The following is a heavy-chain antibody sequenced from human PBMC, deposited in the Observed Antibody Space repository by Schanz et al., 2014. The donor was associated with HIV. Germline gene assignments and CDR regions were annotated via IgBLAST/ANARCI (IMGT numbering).Heavy chain of an antibody. J-gene: IGHJ3*02. Sequence: EVHLVESGGDSVQPGGSLRLSCAASGFTFSSYSMNWVRQAPGKGLEWIAHISLSSGTKYNADSVKGRFTISRDNAKASVYLQMNSLRDEDTAVYYCAREDHYDDGTYYQGAFDIWGQGTMVTVSS. CDR3: AREDHYDDGTYYQGAFDI. V-gene: IGHV3-48*02. CDR2: ISLSSGTK. D-gene: IGHD3-22*01. CDR1: GFTFSSYS.